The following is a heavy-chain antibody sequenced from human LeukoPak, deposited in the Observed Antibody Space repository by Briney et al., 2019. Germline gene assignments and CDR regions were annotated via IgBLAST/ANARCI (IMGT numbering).Heavy chain of an antibody. J-gene: IGHJ5*02. Sequence: PGGSLRLSCAASGLTFSNAWMSWVRQAPGKGLEWVGRIKSKTDGGTTDYAAPVRGRFTISRDDSKNTLYLQMNSLNTEDTAVYTCPTAESPWGQGTLVPSPQ. CDR3: PTAESP. D-gene: IGHD1-14*01. V-gene: IGHV3-15*01. CDR1: GLTFSNAW. CDR2: IKSKTDGGTT.